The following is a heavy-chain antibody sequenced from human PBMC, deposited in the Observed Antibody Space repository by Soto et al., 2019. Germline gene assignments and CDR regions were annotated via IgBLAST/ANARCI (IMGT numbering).Heavy chain of an antibody. CDR3: ASSARGELSYSGMDS. J-gene: IGHJ6*02. D-gene: IGHD1-26*01. V-gene: IGHV1-69*13. CDR1: GGTFSSYA. Sequence: GGSVQVSCKASGGTFSSYAISWVRQAPGQGLEWMGGIIPIFGTANYAQKFQGRVTITADESTSTAYMELSSLRSEDTAVYYCASSARGELSYSGMDSWGQGTTVTVSS. CDR2: IIPIFGTA.